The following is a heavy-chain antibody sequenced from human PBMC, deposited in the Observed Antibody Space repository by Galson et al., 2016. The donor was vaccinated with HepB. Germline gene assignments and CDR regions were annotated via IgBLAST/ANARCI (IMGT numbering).Heavy chain of an antibody. Sequence: SLRLSCATSGFTLSTYAMSWVRQAPGKGLEWVSTIRGNGGSTSYPDSVKGRFTISRDSSKNTVYLQMNSLRAGDTAVYYCAKGGMLIPRFDYWGQGTLVTVSS. D-gene: IGHD3-16*01. V-gene: IGHV3-23*01. J-gene: IGHJ4*02. CDR3: AKGGMLIPRFDY. CDR1: GFTLSTYA. CDR2: IRGNGGST.